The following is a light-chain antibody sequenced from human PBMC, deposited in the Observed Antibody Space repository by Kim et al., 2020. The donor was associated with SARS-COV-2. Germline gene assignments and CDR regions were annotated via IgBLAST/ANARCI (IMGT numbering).Light chain of an antibody. J-gene: IGLJ3*02. CDR2: GKN. Sequence: ALGQKVRITCQGDSLRSYYASWYQQKPGQAPVLVIYGKNNRPSGIPGRFSGSSSGNTASLTITGAQAEDEADYYCNSRDSSGNHLVFGGGTQLTVL. CDR3: NSRDSSGNHLV. V-gene: IGLV3-19*01. CDR1: SLRSYY.